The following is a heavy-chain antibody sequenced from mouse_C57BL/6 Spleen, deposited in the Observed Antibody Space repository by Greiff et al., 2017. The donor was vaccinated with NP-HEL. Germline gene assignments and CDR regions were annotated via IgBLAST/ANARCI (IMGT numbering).Heavy chain of an antibody. CDR3: ASRDYYGSRRYFDV. D-gene: IGHD1-1*01. CDR2: IDPSDSYT. V-gene: IGHV1-69*01. J-gene: IGHJ1*03. CDR1: GYTFTSYW. Sequence: QVQLQQPGAELVMPGASVKLSCKASGYTFTSYWMHWVKQRPGQGLEWIGEIDPSDSYTNYNQKFKGKSTLTVDKSSSTAYMQLSSLTSEDSAVYYCASRDYYGSRRYFDVWGTGTTVTVSS.